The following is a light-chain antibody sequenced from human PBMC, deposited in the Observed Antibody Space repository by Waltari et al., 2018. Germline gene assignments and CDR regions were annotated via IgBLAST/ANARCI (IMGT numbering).Light chain of an antibody. J-gene: IGLJ2*01. CDR2: RNN. V-gene: IGLV1-47*01. CDR3: AAWDDSLEEV. CDR1: SSNIGSNP. Sequence: QSVLTQPPSASGTPGQRVTISCSGSSSNIGSNPVSWYQQLPGMAPTLLIYRNNQRPSGVPDRFSGSKSGTSASLAISGLRSEDEAHYYCAAWDDSLEEVFGGGTKLTVL.